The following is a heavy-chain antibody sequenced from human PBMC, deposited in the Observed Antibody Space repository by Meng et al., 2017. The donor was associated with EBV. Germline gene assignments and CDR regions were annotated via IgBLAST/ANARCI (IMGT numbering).Heavy chain of an antibody. D-gene: IGHD2-21*01. CDR2: INPSGGST. J-gene: IGHJ4*02. CDR1: GYSFPSYY. V-gene: IGHV1-46*01. CDR3: ARDFCGGDCYLFDY. Sequence: LWRAGGEVKRTGDSVKVSCKASGYSFPSYYMHWVGQAPGQGLEWMGIINPSGGSTSYAQKFQGRVTMTRDTSTSTVYMELSSLRSEDTAVYYCARDFCGGDCYLFDYWGQGTLVTVSS.